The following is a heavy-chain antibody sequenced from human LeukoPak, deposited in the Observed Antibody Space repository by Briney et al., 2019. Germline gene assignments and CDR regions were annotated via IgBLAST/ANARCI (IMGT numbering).Heavy chain of an antibody. V-gene: IGHV3-30*02. CDR1: GFTFSSYG. J-gene: IGHJ6*03. CDR3: AKDRQLSRSSPYYYYMDV. D-gene: IGHD6-6*01. Sequence: GGSLRLSCAASGFTFSSYGIHWVRQAPGKGLEWVAFIRYDGSDKYYAGSVKGRFTISRDNSKNTLYPQMNSLRAEDTAVYYCAKDRQLSRSSPYYYYMDVWGEGTTVTVSS. CDR2: IRYDGSDK.